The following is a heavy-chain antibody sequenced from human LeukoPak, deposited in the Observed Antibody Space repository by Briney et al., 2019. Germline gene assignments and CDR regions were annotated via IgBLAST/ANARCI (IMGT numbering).Heavy chain of an antibody. Sequence: GGSLRLSCAASGFTFSDYYMSWIRQAPGKGLEWVPYISSSGSTIYYADSVKGRFTISRDNAKNSLYLQMNSLRAEDTAVYYCARVRVRKDYDFWSGYYTDGYWGQGTLVTVSS. CDR1: GFTFSDYY. CDR3: ARVRVRKDYDFWSGYYTDGY. V-gene: IGHV3-11*01. D-gene: IGHD3-3*01. J-gene: IGHJ4*02. CDR2: ISSSGSTI.